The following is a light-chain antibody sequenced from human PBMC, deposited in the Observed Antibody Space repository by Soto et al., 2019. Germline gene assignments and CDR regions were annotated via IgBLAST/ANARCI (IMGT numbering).Light chain of an antibody. J-gene: IGKJ1*01. Sequence: DIQMTQSPSTLSASVGDRVTITCRASQSISSWLAWYQQKPGKAPKLLIYKASSLESGVPSRFSGSGSGTEFTLTISSLQHDDFATYYCQQYNSYWTFGKGTKVEIK. V-gene: IGKV1-5*03. CDR2: KAS. CDR3: QQYNSYWT. CDR1: QSISSW.